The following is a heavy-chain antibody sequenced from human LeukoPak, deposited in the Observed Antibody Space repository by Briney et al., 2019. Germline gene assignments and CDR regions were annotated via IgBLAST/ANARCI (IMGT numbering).Heavy chain of an antibody. J-gene: IGHJ4*02. CDR1: GFTFSRYA. CDR3: VKDSSSGSYFDY. Sequence: ESGGGLVQPGGSLRLSCSASGFTFSRYAMHWVRQAPGKGLEYVSAISSNGGSTYYADFVKGRFTISRDNSRNTLHLQMSSLRVEDTAVYYCVKDSSSGSYFDYWGQGTLVTVSS. D-gene: IGHD3-10*01. V-gene: IGHV3-64D*06. CDR2: ISSNGGST.